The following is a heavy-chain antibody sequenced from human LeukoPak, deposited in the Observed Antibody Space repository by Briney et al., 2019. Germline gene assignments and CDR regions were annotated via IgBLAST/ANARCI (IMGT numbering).Heavy chain of an antibody. V-gene: IGHV3-21*01. CDR2: VSSEGTYI. J-gene: IGHJ4*02. Sequence: TGGSLRLSCAASGFTFSPYTMNWVRQAPGKGLEWVSSVSSEGTYINYADSVKGRFTISRDDAKNSLYLYMNSLRAEDTAVYYCARGGGFCGGDCYGIDYWGQGTLVTVSS. D-gene: IGHD2-21*01. CDR3: ARGGGFCGGDCYGIDY. CDR1: GFTFSPYT.